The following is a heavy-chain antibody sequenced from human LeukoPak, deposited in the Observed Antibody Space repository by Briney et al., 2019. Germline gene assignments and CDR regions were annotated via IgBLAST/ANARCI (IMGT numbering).Heavy chain of an antibody. CDR2: IYYSGST. J-gene: IGHJ4*02. V-gene: IGHV4-59*08. D-gene: IGHD3-10*01. Sequence: NSSETLSLTCTVSGGSISSYYWSWIRQPPGKGLEWIGYIYYSGSTNYNPSLKSRVTISVDTSKNQFSLKLSSVTAADTAVYYCARAYYYGSIPYYFDYWGQGTLVTVSS. CDR1: GGSISSYY. CDR3: ARAYYYGSIPYYFDY.